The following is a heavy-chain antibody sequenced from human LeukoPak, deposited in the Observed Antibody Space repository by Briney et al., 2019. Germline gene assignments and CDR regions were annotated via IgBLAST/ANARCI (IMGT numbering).Heavy chain of an antibody. D-gene: IGHD3-10*01. V-gene: IGHV4-34*01. Sequence: SDTLSLTCGVYGASFSDYYYNWIRHPPGKGLEWIGEINPSGITNYNPSLKSRITVSVDTSKKHFSLKLSSVTAADTAVYYCARGRFKFVARNAFDIWGQGTMVTVSS. CDR1: GASFSDYY. CDR3: ARGRFKFVARNAFDI. CDR2: INPSGIT. J-gene: IGHJ3*02.